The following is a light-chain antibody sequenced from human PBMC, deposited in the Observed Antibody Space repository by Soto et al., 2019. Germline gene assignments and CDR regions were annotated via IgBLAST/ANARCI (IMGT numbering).Light chain of an antibody. V-gene: IGKV1-9*01. CDR3: QHLRTYPFS. J-gene: IGKJ2*03. CDR1: QEISTS. Sequence: DITLPQSPSFLSASVGDRVTVSRRASQEISTSLAWFQQKAGKVPQLLVYPASTLQDGVPSRFSGSGSGTYFTLTIINLQAEDFATYYCQHLRTYPFSFGQGTKLDIK. CDR2: PAS.